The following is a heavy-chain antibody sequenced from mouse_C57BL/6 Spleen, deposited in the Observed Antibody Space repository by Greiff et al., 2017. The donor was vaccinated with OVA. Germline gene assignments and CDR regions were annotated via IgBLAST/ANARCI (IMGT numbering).Heavy chain of an antibody. CDR2: ISSGSSTI. D-gene: IGHD4-1*01. CDR3: ARLGREGYYFDY. Sequence: EVKLVESGGGLVKPGGSLKLSCAASGFTFSDYGMHWVRQAPEKGLEWVAYISSGSSTIYYADTVKGRFTLSRDNAKNTLFLQMTSLGSEDTAMYYCARLGREGYYFDYWGQGTTLTVSS. CDR1: GFTFSDYG. V-gene: IGHV5-17*01. J-gene: IGHJ2*01.